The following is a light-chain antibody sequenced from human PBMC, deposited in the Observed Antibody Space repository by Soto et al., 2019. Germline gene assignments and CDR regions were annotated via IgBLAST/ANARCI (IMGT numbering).Light chain of an antibody. CDR2: DVS. CDR1: QSVTRF. V-gene: IGKV3-11*01. J-gene: IGKJ1*01. CDR3: PQRSSWPRM. Sequence: EIVLTQSPATLSLSPGERATLSCRASQSVTRFLAWFQQKPGQTPRLLMYDVSKRPSGIPARFSGSGSGTDFTLPIRCLDPEFSTFCYFPQRSSWPRMFGQG.